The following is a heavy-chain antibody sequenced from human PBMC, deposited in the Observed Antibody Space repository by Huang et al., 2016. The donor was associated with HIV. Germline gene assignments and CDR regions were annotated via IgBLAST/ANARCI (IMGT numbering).Heavy chain of an antibody. CDR2: IYIRGRT. CDR3: ARGGELLWFGEPGGWFDP. CDR1: GGAISSYY. V-gene: IGHV4-4*07. Sequence: QVQLQESGPGLVKPSETLSLTCTVSGGAISSYYWSWIRQPAGKGLEWIGRIYIRGRTNYNPSRKSRGTMSVDTSKNQFSLKLSSVTAADTAVYYCARGGELLWFGEPGGWFDPWGQGTLVTVSS. D-gene: IGHD3-10*01. J-gene: IGHJ5*02.